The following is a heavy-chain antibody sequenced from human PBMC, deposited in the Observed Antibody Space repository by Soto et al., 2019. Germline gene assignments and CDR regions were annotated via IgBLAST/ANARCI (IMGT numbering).Heavy chain of an antibody. CDR3: AKDCYYYFDY. Sequence: PGGSLNLSCPAPGSTFSSNAMTWSRQAPGKGLEWVSAISGSGGSTYYADSVKGRFTISRDNSKNTLYLQMNSLRAEDTAVYYCAKDCYYYFDYWGQGTLVTVSS. CDR1: GSTFSSNA. J-gene: IGHJ4*02. D-gene: IGHD3-10*01. CDR2: ISGSGGST. V-gene: IGHV3-23*01.